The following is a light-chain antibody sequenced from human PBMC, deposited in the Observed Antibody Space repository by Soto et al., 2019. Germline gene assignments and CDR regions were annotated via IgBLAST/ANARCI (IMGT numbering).Light chain of an antibody. J-gene: IGKJ1*01. CDR2: YTS. V-gene: IGKV3-11*01. CDR3: HQRQGWPRT. Sequence: EIVLTQSPATLSSSPGETATLSCRASQYVGTRLAWYQHKPGQAPRPLIYYTSNRATGIPARFSGSGSGTDFTLTINSLAPEDFAIYYCHQRQGWPRTFGQGTKV. CDR1: QYVGTR.